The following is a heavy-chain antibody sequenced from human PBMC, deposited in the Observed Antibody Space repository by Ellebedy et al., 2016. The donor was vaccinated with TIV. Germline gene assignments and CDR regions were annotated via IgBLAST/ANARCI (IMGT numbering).Heavy chain of an antibody. D-gene: IGHD6-13*01. CDR1: GFSLSTSGVA. CDR2: IYWDDDK. Sequence: SGPTLVXPTQTLTLTCTFSGFSLSTSGVAVGWIRQPPGKALEWLTLIYWDDDKRYSPSLKSRLTITKDTFKNQVVLTMTNMDPVDTATYYCAHIGSTSWRNYFDYWGQGTLVTVSS. V-gene: IGHV2-5*02. J-gene: IGHJ4*02. CDR3: AHIGSTSWRNYFDY.